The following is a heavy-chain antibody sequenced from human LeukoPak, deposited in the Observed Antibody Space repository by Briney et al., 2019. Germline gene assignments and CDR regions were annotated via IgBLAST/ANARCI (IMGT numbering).Heavy chain of an antibody. V-gene: IGHV3-23*01. CDR3: AKEPPGTVKDREDY. Sequence: GGSLRLSCVFSGFTFSNYWMSWVRQAPGKGLEWVSAISGSGGSTYYADSVKGRFTISRDNSKNTLYLQMNSLRAEDTAVYYCAKEPPGTVKDREDYWGQGTLVTVSS. J-gene: IGHJ4*02. D-gene: IGHD4-17*01. CDR2: ISGSGGST. CDR1: GFTFSNYW.